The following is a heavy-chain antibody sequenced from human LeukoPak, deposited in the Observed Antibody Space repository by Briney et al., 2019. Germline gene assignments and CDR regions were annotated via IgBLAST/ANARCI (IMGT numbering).Heavy chain of an antibody. CDR1: GFTLSSYS. V-gene: IGHV3-21*01. D-gene: IGHD6-25*01. CDR2: ISSSSSYI. J-gene: IGHJ5*02. CDR3: ARDSSDFNWFDP. Sequence: PGGSLRLSCAASGFTLSSYSMNWVRQAPGKGLEWVSSISSSSSYIYYADSVKGRFTISRDNAKNSLYLQMNSLRAEDTAVYYCARDSSDFNWFDPWGQGTLVTVSS.